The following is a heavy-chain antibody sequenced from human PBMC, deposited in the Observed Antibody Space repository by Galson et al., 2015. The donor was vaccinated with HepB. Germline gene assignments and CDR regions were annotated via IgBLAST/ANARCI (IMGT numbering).Heavy chain of an antibody. V-gene: IGHV3-33*07. D-gene: IGHD4-23*01. J-gene: IGHJ4*02. CDR1: GFTFSKYG. CDR2: IWFDGSDK. Sequence: SLRLSCAASGFTFSKYGMYWVRQAPGKGLEWVALIWFDGSDKYYADSVKGRFTISKDNPKNTLYLQMNSLRVEDTAVYYCARPGREGYGGGPLECWGQGTLVTVSS. CDR3: ARPGREGYGGGPLEC.